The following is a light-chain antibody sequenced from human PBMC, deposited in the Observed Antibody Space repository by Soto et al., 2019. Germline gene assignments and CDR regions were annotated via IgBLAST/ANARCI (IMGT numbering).Light chain of an antibody. CDR3: QQYNSYSWK. V-gene: IGKV1-5*01. J-gene: IGKJ1*01. CDR1: QSISSW. CDR2: DAS. Sequence: DIPMTQSPSTLSASVGDRVTITCRASQSISSWLAWYQQKPGKAPKLLIYDASSLESGVPSRFSGSGSGTEFTLTISSLQPEDFAAYYCQQYNSYSWKFGQGTKGEIK.